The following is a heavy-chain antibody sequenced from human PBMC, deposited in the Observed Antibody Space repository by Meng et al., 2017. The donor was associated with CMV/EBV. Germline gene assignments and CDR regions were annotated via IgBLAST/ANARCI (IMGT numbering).Heavy chain of an antibody. Sequence: GGYGRGYDWERSGQGPGKGKERRGERKKSGRTKNNKEKKSRVKKTVDTNKNKYSLKLSSVTAADKDVYYCARFTRYSSSWYIVDYWGQGTLVTVSS. CDR1: GGYGRGYD. V-gene: IGHV4-34*01. CDR2: RKKSGRT. D-gene: IGHD6-13*01. J-gene: IGHJ4*02. CDR3: ARFTRYSSSWYIVDY.